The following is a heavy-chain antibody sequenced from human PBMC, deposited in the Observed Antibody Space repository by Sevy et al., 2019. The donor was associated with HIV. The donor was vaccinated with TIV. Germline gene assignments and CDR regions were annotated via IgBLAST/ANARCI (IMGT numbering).Heavy chain of an antibody. J-gene: IGHJ1*01. CDR2: MIDYNGDT. CDR1: GYTFDSYV. D-gene: IGHD1-26*01. Sequence: ASVKVSCKASGYTFDSYVITWVRQAPGQWLEWMGKMIDYNGDTKCGQKFQGRVTMSTDPSTSTAYMELRSLKSDDTAVYYCARAPSGSQGPGQYFQHWGQGTLVTVSS. V-gene: IGHV1-18*01. CDR3: ARAPSGSQGPGQYFQH.